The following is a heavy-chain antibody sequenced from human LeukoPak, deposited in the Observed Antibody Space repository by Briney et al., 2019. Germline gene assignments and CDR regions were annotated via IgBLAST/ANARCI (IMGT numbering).Heavy chain of an antibody. J-gene: IGHJ1*01. CDR3: ARGYSSGWYGSRGYFQH. CDR2: IYYSGST. V-gene: IGHV4-59*01. D-gene: IGHD6-19*01. CDR1: GFTFSTYT. Sequence: GSLRLSCAASGFTFSTYTMNWARQAPGKGLEWIGYIYYSGSTNYNPSLKSRVTISVDTSKNQFSLKLSSVTAADTAVYYCARGYSSGWYGSRGYFQHWGQGTLVTVSS.